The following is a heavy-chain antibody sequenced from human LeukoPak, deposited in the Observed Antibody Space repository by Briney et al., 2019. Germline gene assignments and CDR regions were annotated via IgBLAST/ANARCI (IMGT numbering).Heavy chain of an antibody. J-gene: IGHJ4*02. D-gene: IGHD2/OR15-2a*01. CDR3: AGHHPRNTVDF. CDR1: GGSISSYY. Sequence: PSETLSLTCTVSGGSISSYYWSWIRQAPGKGLEWIAYISDIGRINYNPSLKRRVTISLDTSQNQFSLKLSSVTAAHTAVYYCAGHHPRNTVDFWGQGTLVTVSS. CDR2: ISDIGRI. V-gene: IGHV4-59*08.